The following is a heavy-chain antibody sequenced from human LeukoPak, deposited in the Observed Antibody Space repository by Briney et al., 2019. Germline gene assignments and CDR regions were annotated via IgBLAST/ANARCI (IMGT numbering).Heavy chain of an antibody. CDR3: GRARGVMDAFDI. CDR2: ISGSGGST. CDR1: GFTFSSYA. J-gene: IGHJ3*02. Sequence: GGSLRLSCAASGFTFSSYALSWVRQAPGKGLEWVSAISGSGGSTYYADSVKGRFTISRDNSKNTLYLQMNSLRAEDTAVYYCGRARGVMDAFDIWGQGTMVTVSS. D-gene: IGHD3-10*01. V-gene: IGHV3-23*01.